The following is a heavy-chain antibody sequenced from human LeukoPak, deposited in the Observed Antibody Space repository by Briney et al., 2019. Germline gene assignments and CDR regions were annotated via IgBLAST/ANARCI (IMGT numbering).Heavy chain of an antibody. CDR2: ISGSGGST. CDR1: GGSISSISYY. CDR3: AKDPRWLVPGHDY. D-gene: IGHD6-19*01. Sequence: ETLSLTCTISGGSISSISYYWGWVRQAPGKGLEWVSAISGSGGSTYYADSVKGRFTISRDNSKNTLYLQMNSLRAEDTAVYYCAKDPRWLVPGHDYWGQGTLVTVSS. V-gene: IGHV3-23*01. J-gene: IGHJ4*02.